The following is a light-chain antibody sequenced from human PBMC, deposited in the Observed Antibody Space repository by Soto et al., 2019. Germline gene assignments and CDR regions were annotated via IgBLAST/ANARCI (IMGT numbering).Light chain of an antibody. J-gene: IGLJ2*01. CDR2: ANG. CDR3: QSYDTSLSGVI. Sequence: QSVLTQPTSLSGAPGQRVTISCTGSSSNIGANYDVHWYRQLPGTAPKLLMYANGNRPSGVPDRFSASRSGTSASLAITGLPAEDEADYYCQSYDTSLSGVIFGGGTKLTVL. CDR1: SSNIGANYD. V-gene: IGLV1-40*01.